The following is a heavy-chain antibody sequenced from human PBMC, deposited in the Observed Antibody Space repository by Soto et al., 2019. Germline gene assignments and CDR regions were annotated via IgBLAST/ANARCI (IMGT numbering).Heavy chain of an antibody. D-gene: IGHD4-17*01. CDR1: GGSISSGGYY. CDR2: IYYSGST. Sequence: QVQLQESGPGLVKPSQTLSLTCTVSGGSISSGGYYLSWIRQHPGKGLEWIGYIYYSGSTYYKPSLKSRVTISVDTSKNQFSLKLSSVTAADTAVYYCARSPEATVTAFDYWGQGTLVTVSS. CDR3: ARSPEATVTAFDY. J-gene: IGHJ4*02. V-gene: IGHV4-31*03.